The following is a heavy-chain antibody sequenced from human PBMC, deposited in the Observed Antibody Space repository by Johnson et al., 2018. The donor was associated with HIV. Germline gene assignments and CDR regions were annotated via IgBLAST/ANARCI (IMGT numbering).Heavy chain of an antibody. Sequence: QVQLVESGGGVVRPGGSLRLSCAASGFTFDDYGMSWVRQAPGKGLEWVAVISYDGSNKYYADSVKGRFTISSDNSKNTLYLQMNSLRGEDTAVYYCAKVAVATAAGGVALDIWGPGTLVSVSS. D-gene: IGHD6-13*01. CDR1: GFTFDDYG. J-gene: IGHJ3*02. V-gene: IGHV3-30*18. CDR2: ISYDGSNK. CDR3: AKVAVATAAGGVALDI.